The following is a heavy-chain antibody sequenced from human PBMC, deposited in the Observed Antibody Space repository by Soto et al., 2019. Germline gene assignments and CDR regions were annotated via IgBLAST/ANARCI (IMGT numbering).Heavy chain of an antibody. Sequence: EEQLLESGGGLIQPGGSLRLACAASGFTFSSYAMTWVRQAPGKGLEWVSSISFSDGGPYYADSVKGRLTISRDKSKNTLFLQRNSLRVEYTAVYYCVKDDRNLGRRYFDLWGRCTLVTVSS. J-gene: IGHJ2*01. V-gene: IGHV3-23*01. CDR2: ISFSDGGP. D-gene: IGHD3-16*01. CDR3: VKDDRNLGRRYFDL. CDR1: GFTFSSYA.